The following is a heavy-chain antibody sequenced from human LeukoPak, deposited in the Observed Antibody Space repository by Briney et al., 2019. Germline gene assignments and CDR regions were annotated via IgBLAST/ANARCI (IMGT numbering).Heavy chain of an antibody. D-gene: IGHD2-2*01. CDR3: ARGGLYCSSTSCYGIEY. Sequence: GASVKVSCKAAGYTFTSYGISWVRQAPGQGLEWRGWISAYNGNTNYAQKPQGRVTMTTDTSTSTVYMELRSLRSDDTAVYYCARGGLYCSSTSCYGIEYWGQGTLVTVSS. CDR2: ISAYNGNT. CDR1: GYTFTSYG. J-gene: IGHJ4*02. V-gene: IGHV1-18*04.